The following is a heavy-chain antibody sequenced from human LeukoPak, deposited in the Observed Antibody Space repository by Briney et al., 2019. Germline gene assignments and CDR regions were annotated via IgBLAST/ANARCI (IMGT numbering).Heavy chain of an antibody. CDR2: ISYDGSNK. Sequence: PGRSLRLSCAASGFTFSSYGMHWVRQAPGKGLEWVAVISYDGSNKYYADSVKGRFTISRDNSKNTLYLQMNSLRAEDTAVYYCAKDPDYDYYFDYWGQGTLVTVSS. V-gene: IGHV3-30*18. D-gene: IGHD5-12*01. CDR1: GFTFSSYG. J-gene: IGHJ4*02. CDR3: AKDPDYDYYFDY.